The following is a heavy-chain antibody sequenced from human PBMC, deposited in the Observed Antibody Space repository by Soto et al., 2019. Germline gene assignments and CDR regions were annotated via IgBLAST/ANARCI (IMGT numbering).Heavy chain of an antibody. J-gene: IGHJ2*01. V-gene: IGHV3-53*01. CDR1: GFTVSSNY. CDR3: AREFRYYDSSGYYKRYWYFDL. CDR2: IYSGGST. Sequence: GGSLRLSCPASGFTVSSNYMSWVRQAPGKGLELVSVIYSGGSTYYAYSVKGRFTISRVNSKNTLHLHMNSLSADDTAVYYCAREFRYYDSSGYYKRYWYFDLWRRRTLVTVSS. D-gene: IGHD3-22*01.